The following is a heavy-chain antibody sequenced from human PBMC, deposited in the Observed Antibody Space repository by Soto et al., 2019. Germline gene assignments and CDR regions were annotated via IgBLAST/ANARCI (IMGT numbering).Heavy chain of an antibody. Sequence: SQTLPLTCSISGDSVSSNSAAWNCIRQSPSRGLEWLGRTYYRSKWYNDYAVSVKSRITINPDTSKNQFSLQLNSVTPEDTAVYYCARAPLQTSWRFWSYFDYWGQRTLGTVSS. V-gene: IGHV6-1*01. CDR3: ARAPLQTSWRFWSYFDY. J-gene: IGHJ4*02. CDR1: GDSVSSNSAA. D-gene: IGHD3-3*01. CDR2: TYYRSKWYN.